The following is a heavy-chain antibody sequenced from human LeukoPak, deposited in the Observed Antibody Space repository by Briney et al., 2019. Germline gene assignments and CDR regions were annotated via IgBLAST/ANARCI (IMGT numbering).Heavy chain of an antibody. J-gene: IGHJ4*02. V-gene: IGHV4-59*01. Sequence: PSETLSLTCTVSGDSISIFYWSWIRQSPGKGLEWIGYIYYNWNTNYNPSLKSRVTISVDTSKNQFSLNLTSVTAADTAVYYCARAQARWVAESPRYCDYWGQGILVTVSS. D-gene: IGHD3-10*01. CDR1: GDSISIFY. CDR2: IYYNWNT. CDR3: ARAQARWVAESPRYCDY.